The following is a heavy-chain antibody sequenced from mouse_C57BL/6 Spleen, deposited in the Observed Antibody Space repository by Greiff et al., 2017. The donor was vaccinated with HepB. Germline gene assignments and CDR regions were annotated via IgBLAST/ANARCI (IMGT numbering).Heavy chain of an antibody. J-gene: IGHJ3*01. Sequence: EVQLQQSGAELVRPGASVKLSCTASGFNIKDDYMHWVKQRPEQGLEWIGWIDPENGDTEYASKFQGKAPITADTSSNTAYLQLSSLTSEDTAVYYCTTPGYGSRGVAWFAYWGQGTLVTVSA. D-gene: IGHD1-1*01. CDR3: TTPGYGSRGVAWFAY. CDR1: GFNIKDDY. V-gene: IGHV14-4*01. CDR2: IDPENGDT.